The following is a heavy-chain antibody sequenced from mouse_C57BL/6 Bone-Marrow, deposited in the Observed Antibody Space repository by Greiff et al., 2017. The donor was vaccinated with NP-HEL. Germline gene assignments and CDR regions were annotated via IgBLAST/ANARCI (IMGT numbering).Heavy chain of an antibody. CDR2: IYPRSGNT. CDR3: AGRDSSNYVCFAY. CDR1: GYTFTSYG. V-gene: IGHV1-81*01. J-gene: IGHJ3*01. D-gene: IGHD2-5*01. Sequence: VQLQQSGPELVKPGASVKLSCKASGYTFTSYGISWVKQRTGQGLEWIGEIYPRSGNTYYNEKFKGKATLTADKSSSPAYIRHRSLPSSDSAVYFCAGRDSSNYVCFAYWGRGTLVTVSA.